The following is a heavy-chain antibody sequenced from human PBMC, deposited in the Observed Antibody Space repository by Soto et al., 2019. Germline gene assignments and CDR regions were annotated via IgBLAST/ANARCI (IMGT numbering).Heavy chain of an antibody. D-gene: IGHD3-10*01. CDR3: AREAVRGAGGGMDV. Sequence: GGSLRLSCAASGFTFSSYDMHWVRQATGKGLEWVSAIGTAGDTYYPGSVKGRFTISRENAKNSLYLQMNSLRAGDTAVYYCAREAVRGAGGGMDVWGKGTTVTVSS. CDR1: GFTFSSYD. CDR2: IGTAGDT. V-gene: IGHV3-13*01. J-gene: IGHJ6*04.